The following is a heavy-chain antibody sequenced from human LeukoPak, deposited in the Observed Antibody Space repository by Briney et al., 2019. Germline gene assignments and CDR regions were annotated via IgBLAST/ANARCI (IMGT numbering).Heavy chain of an antibody. CDR2: ISAYNGNT. CDR3: ARTSRYCSGGSCFGY. Sequence: GASVKVSCKASGYTFTSYGISWVRQAPGQGLEWMGWISAYNGNTNYAQKLQGRVTMTTDTSTSTAYMELRSLRSDDTAGYYCARTSRYCSGGSCFGYWGQGTLVTVSS. J-gene: IGHJ4*02. V-gene: IGHV1-18*01. D-gene: IGHD2-15*01. CDR1: GYTFTSYG.